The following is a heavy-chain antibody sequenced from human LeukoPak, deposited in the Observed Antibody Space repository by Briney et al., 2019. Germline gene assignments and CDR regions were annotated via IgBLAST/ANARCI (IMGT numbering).Heavy chain of an antibody. Sequence: ASVKVSCKASGYTFTSYDINWVRQAPGQGLEWMGWMNPNSGKTGYAQKFQGRVTMTRNTSISTAYMELSSLRSEDTAVYYCASLLWSEGGMDVWGQGTTVTVSS. CDR1: GYTFTSYD. V-gene: IGHV1-8*01. CDR3: ASLLWSEGGMDV. D-gene: IGHD3-10*01. CDR2: MNPNSGKT. J-gene: IGHJ6*02.